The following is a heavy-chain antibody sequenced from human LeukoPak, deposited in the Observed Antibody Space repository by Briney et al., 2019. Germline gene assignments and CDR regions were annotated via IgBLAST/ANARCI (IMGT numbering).Heavy chain of an antibody. J-gene: IGHJ4*02. CDR3: ATGTTQNYYGSGRTVGS. Sequence: PGGSLRLSCAASEFTFNNYAMSWVRQAPKKGLEWVSEISGSGGSTHYADSVKGRFTISRDNSKNTLYLQMNSLRAEDTAVYYCATGTTQNYYGSGRTVGSWGQGTLVTVSS. CDR2: ISGSGGST. V-gene: IGHV3-23*01. D-gene: IGHD3-10*01. CDR1: EFTFNNYA.